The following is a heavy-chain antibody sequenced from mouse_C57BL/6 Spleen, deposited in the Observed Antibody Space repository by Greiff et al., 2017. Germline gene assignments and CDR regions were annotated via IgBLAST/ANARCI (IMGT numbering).Heavy chain of an antibody. CDR2: IDPEDGEP. CDR1: GFNIKDYY. Sequence: VHVKQSGAELVKPGASVKLSCTASGFNIKDYYMHWVKQRTEQGLEWIGRIDPEDGEPKYAPKFQGKATITADTSSNTAYLQLSSLTSEDTAVYYCARSYGSSYGDYWGQGTTLTVSS. CDR3: ARSYGSSYGDY. D-gene: IGHD1-1*01. J-gene: IGHJ2*01. V-gene: IGHV14-2*01.